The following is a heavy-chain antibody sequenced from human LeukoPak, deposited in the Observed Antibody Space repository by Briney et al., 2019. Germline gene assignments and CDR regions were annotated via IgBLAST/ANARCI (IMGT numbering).Heavy chain of an antibody. CDR3: ARVHQGWLQFDGGDY. CDR2: INPNSGGT. D-gene: IGHD5-24*01. Sequence: ASVKVSCKASGYTFTGYYMHWVRQAPGQGLEWMGWINPNSGGTNYAQKFQGRVTMTRDTSISSAYMELSRLRSEDTAVYYCARVHQGWLQFDGGDYWGQGTLVTVSS. CDR1: GYTFTGYY. J-gene: IGHJ4*02. V-gene: IGHV1-2*02.